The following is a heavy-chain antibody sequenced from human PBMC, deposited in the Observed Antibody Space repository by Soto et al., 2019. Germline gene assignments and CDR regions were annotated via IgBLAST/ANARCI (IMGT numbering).Heavy chain of an antibody. CDR1: GFTFSSNW. Sequence: PGGSLRLSCAASGFTFSSNWMNWVRQAPGKGPEWVANIKQDGSEKYYVDSVKGRFTISRDNAKNSLFLQMNSLRVEDTAVYYCASDLGYCSGGACYSVLDYWGQGALVTVSS. CDR2: IKQDGSEK. V-gene: IGHV3-7*03. J-gene: IGHJ4*02. CDR3: ASDLGYCSGGACYSVLDY. D-gene: IGHD2-15*01.